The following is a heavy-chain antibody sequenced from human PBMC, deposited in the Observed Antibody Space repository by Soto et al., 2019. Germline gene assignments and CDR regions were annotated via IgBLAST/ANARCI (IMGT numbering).Heavy chain of an antibody. J-gene: IGHJ4*01. V-gene: IGHV3-11*05. CDR2: ISGSSSYT. CDR1: GFTFNDYY. D-gene: IGHD5-18*01. Sequence: QVQLVESGGGLVKPGGSLRLSCAASGFTFNDYYMAWIRQAPGKGLEWVSYISGSSSYTKFTDSVKGRFSISRDNAKNSLYLQMNSLRGEDTAGYYFARVRPDRDRDAVTAHFDYWGHGLLVTVSS. CDR3: ARVRPDRDRDAVTAHFDY.